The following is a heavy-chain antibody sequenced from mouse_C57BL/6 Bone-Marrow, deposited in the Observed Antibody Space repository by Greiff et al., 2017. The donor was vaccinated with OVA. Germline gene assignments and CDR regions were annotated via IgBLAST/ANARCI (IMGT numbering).Heavy chain of an antibody. V-gene: IGHV3-8*01. Sequence: EVKLVESGPGLAKPSQTLSLTCPVTGYSITSDYWNWIRKFPGNKLEYMGYISYSGSTYYNPSLKSRISITRDTSKNQYYLQLNSVTTEDTATYYCARSYYYGSRVYAMDYWGQGTSVTVSS. CDR3: ARSYYYGSRVYAMDY. CDR1: GYSITSDY. D-gene: IGHD1-1*01. CDR2: ISYSGST. J-gene: IGHJ4*01.